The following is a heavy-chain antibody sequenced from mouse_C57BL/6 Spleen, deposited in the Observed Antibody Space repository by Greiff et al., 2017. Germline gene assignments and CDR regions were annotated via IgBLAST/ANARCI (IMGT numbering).Heavy chain of an antibody. J-gene: IGHJ2*01. D-gene: IGHD4-1*01. Sequence: EVKLVESGGGLVKPGGSLTLSCAASGFTFSDYGMHWVRQAPEKGLEWVAYISSGSSTIYYADTVKGRFTISRDNAKNTLFLQMTSLRSEDTAMYYCARGLTGTLFDYWGQGTTLTVSS. CDR1: GFTFSDYG. CDR2: ISSGSSTI. CDR3: ARGLTGTLFDY. V-gene: IGHV5-17*01.